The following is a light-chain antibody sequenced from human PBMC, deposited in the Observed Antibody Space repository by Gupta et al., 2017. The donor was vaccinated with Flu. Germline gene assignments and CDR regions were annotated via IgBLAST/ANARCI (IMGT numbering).Light chain of an antibody. CDR3: AAPDASMNGWV. V-gene: IGLV1-36*01. CDR2: YDG. Sequence: RVTITSSGSSSTVGSNGVHCPPQHSEPTPILLIYYDGRRHSAASARFSASNSATSASLTISWLQAEDGADYYCAAPDASMNGWVFGGGTKLTVL. CDR1: SSTVGSNG. J-gene: IGLJ3*02.